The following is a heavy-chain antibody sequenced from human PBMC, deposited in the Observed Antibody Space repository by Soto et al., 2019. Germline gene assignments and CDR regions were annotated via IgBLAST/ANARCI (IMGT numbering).Heavy chain of an antibody. CDR2: IIPIFGTP. CDR3: AGKAGDY. Sequence: QVQLVQSGAEVKKPGSSVKVSCKASGGTFSSFPINWVRQAPGQGLEWMGGIIPIFGTPTYAQKFQGRVTITAAESTSTAYMELSRLTSEDSDVYYCAGKAGDYWGQGTLVTVSS. CDR1: GGTFSSFP. D-gene: IGHD6-19*01. V-gene: IGHV1-69*01. J-gene: IGHJ4*02.